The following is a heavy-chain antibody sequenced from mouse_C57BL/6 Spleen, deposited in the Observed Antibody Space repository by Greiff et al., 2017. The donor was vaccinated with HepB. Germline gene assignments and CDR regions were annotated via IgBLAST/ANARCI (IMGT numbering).Heavy chain of an antibody. CDR3: AGDGGEDWYFDV. CDR2: INYDGSST. V-gene: IGHV5-16*01. CDR1: GFTFSDYY. J-gene: IGHJ1*03. Sequence: EVQVVESEGGLVQPGRSMKLSCTASGFTFSDYYMAWVRQVPEKGLEWVANINYDGSSTYYLDSLKSRFIISRDNAKNILYLQRSSLKSEDTATYHCAGDGGEDWYFDVWGTGTTVTVSS.